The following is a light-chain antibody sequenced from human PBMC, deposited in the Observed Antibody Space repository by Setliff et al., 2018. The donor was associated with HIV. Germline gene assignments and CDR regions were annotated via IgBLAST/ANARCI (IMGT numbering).Light chain of an antibody. J-gene: IGLJ1*01. Sequence: QSALTQPASVSGSPGQSITISCTGTSSDVGSYNLVSWYQQHPGKAPKLMIYEVNKRPSGVSYRFSGSKSGNTASLTISGLQAEDEADYYCCSYAGSSTYVVGTGTKVTVL. CDR3: CSYAGSSTYV. CDR2: EVN. V-gene: IGLV2-23*02. CDR1: SSDVGSYNL.